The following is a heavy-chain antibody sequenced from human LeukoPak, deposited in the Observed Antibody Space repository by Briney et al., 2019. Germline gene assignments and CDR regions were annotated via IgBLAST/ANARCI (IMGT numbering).Heavy chain of an antibody. J-gene: IGHJ6*03. CDR2: IYYSGST. V-gene: IGHV4-39*01. D-gene: IGHD3-10*01. Sequence: SETLSLTCTVSGGSISSSSYYWGWIRQPPGKGLEWIGSIYYSGSTYYNPSLKSRVTISVDTSKNQFSLKLSSVTAADTAVYYCARQTGAYYYYMDVWGKGTTVTISS. CDR3: ARQTGAYYYYMDV. CDR1: GGSISSSSYY.